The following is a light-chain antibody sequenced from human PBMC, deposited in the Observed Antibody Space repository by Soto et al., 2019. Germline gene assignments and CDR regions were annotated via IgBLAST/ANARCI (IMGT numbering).Light chain of an antibody. CDR3: QQRSNWPSVT. CDR1: QSISSS. Sequence: EIVLTQSPATLSLSPGERATLSCRASQSISSSLAWYQQKPGQAPRLLVYDASNRATGIPARFSGSGSGTDLTLTISSLEPEDFAVYYCQQRSNWPSVTFGQGTRLEIK. V-gene: IGKV3-11*01. J-gene: IGKJ5*01. CDR2: DAS.